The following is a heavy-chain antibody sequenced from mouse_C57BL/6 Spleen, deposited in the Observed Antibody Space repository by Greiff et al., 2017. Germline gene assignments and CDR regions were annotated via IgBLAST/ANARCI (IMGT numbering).Heavy chain of an antibody. J-gene: IGHJ4*01. CDR2: IYPGDGDT. D-gene: IGHD1-1*01. CDR1: GYAFSSYW. Sequence: VQLQESGAELVKPGASVKISCKASGYAFSSYWMNWVKQRPGKGLEWIGQIYPGDGDTNYNGKFKGKATLTADKSSSTAYMQLSSLTSEDSAVYFCANYYGSSWAMDYWGQGTSVTVSS. CDR3: ANYYGSSWAMDY. V-gene: IGHV1-80*01.